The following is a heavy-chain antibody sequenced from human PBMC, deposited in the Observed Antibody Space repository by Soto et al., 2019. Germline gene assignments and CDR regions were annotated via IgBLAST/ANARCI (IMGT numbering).Heavy chain of an antibody. CDR3: ARVPETYCSGGSCYSGGIDY. CDR1: GFTFSSYA. V-gene: IGHV3-33*01. D-gene: IGHD2-15*01. Sequence: PGGSLRLSCAASGFTFSSYAMHWVRQAPGKGLEWVAIIWYDGSNKIYADSVKGRFTISRDNSKNTLYLQMNSLRAEDTAIYYCARVPETYCSGGSCYSGGIDYWGQGTLDTVSS. J-gene: IGHJ4*02. CDR2: IWYDGSNK.